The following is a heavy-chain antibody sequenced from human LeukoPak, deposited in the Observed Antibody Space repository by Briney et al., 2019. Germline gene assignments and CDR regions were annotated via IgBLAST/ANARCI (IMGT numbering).Heavy chain of an antibody. J-gene: IGHJ3*02. Sequence: PSETLSLTCTVSGGSISSGDYYWRWIRQPPGKGLEWFGYIYYSGSTNYHPSLKSRLTISVDTSKNQFSLKLRSVTAADTDIYYGAREAREGHVFDIWGQGTMVTVSS. CDR1: GGSISSGDYY. CDR2: IYYSGST. CDR3: AREAREGHVFDI. V-gene: IGHV4-61*08. D-gene: IGHD5-24*01.